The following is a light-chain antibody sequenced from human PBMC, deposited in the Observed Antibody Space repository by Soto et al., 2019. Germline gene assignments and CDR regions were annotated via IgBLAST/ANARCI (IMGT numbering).Light chain of an antibody. J-gene: IGKJ1*01. CDR2: GAS. CDR1: QSVSSSY. V-gene: IGKV3-20*01. Sequence: EIVFTQSPGTLSLSPGERATLSCRASQSVSSSYLAWYQQKPGQAPRLLIYGASSRATDIPDRFSGSGSGTDFTLTISRLEPEDFAVYYCQQYGSAPPGTFGQGTKVDIK. CDR3: QQYGSAPPGT.